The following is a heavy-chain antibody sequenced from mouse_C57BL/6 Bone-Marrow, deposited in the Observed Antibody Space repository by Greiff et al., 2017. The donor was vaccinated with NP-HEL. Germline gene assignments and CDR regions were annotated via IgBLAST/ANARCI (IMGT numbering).Heavy chain of an antibody. V-gene: IGHV7-1*01. J-gene: IGHJ4*01. CDR2: SRNKANDYTT. Sequence: EVKLVESGGGLVQSGRSLRLSCATSGFTFSDFYMEWVRQAPGKGLEWIAASRNKANDYTTEYSASVKGRFIVSRDTSQSILYLQMNALRAEDTAIYYCARELYYAMDYWGQGTSVTVSS. CDR1: GFTFSDFY. CDR3: ARELYYAMDY.